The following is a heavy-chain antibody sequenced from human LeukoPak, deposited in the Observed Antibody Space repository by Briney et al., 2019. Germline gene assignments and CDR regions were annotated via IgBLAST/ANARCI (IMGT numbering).Heavy chain of an antibody. J-gene: IGHJ5*02. D-gene: IGHD6-19*01. CDR3: ARHGAVAAYHDNWFDP. Sequence: PSETLSLTCTVSGGSISSSSYYWGWIRQPPGKGLEWIGSIYYSGSTYYNPSLKSRVTISVDTSKNQFSLRLSSVTAADTAVYYCARHGAVAAYHDNWFDPWGQGTLVTVSS. CDR1: GGSISSSSYY. CDR2: IYYSGST. V-gene: IGHV4-39*01.